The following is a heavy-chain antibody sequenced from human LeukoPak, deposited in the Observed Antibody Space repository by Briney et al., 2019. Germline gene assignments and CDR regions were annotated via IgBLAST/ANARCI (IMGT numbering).Heavy chain of an antibody. J-gene: IGHJ2*01. D-gene: IGHD2-15*01. CDR3: ARDIGCSGASCYHRPLLFDL. CDR2: IYYSGST. Sequence: SETLSLTCTVSGSSVSSGSYYWSWIRQPPGKGLEWIGYIYYSGSTNYNPSLKSRVTISVDTSKNQFSLKLSSVTAADTAVYYCARDIGCSGASCYHRPLLFDLWGRGTLVTVSS. CDR1: GSSVSSGSYY. V-gene: IGHV4-61*01.